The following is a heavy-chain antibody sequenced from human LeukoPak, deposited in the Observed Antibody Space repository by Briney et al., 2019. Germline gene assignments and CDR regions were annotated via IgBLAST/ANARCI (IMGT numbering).Heavy chain of an antibody. CDR3: ARGGDMSFSLS. V-gene: IGHV3-11*01. CDR1: GFTFSDYY. Sequence: GGSLRLSCAASGFTFSDYYMSWIRQAPGKGLDWVSYISSICRTIYYADSVKGRFTISRDNAKNSLYLQMNSLRAEYTAVYYCARGGDMSFSLSWGQGPLVRVSS. D-gene: IGHD2-15*01. J-gene: IGHJ5*02. CDR2: ISSICRTI.